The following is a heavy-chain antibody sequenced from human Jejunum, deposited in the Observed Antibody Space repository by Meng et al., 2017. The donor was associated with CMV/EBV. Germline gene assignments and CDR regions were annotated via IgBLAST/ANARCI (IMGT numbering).Heavy chain of an antibody. D-gene: IGHD4-11*01. V-gene: IGHV4-39*07. J-gene: IGHJ4*02. CDR2: LYYSGST. CDR1: CVSLSSINYY. CDR3: ARGTTISTYDY. Sequence: CTVSCVSLSSINYYCGWIRQSPGQGLEWIGSLYYSGSTYYNPSLKSQFTISVDTSKSQFSLKLSSVTAADTAVYYCARGTTISTYDYWGQGTLVTVSS.